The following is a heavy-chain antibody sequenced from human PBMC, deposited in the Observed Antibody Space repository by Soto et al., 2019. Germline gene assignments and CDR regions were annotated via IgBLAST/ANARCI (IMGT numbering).Heavy chain of an antibody. CDR3: ARANWYSEY. Sequence: QVHLQESGPGLVKPSETLSLTCTGSGGSINNHYWSWIRQPPGEGLEWIGYIYYTGSTNYNPSLKSRVTMSVDTSKNQFSLNLASLTAADTAIYYCARANWYSEYWGQGTLVTVSS. D-gene: IGHD7-27*01. CDR2: IYYTGST. V-gene: IGHV4-59*11. CDR1: GGSINNHY. J-gene: IGHJ4*02.